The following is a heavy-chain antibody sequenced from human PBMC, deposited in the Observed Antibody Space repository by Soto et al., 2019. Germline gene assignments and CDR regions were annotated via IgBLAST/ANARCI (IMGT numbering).Heavy chain of an antibody. CDR3: AKGSGSYLVGYNWFDP. V-gene: IGHV3-23*01. CDR1: GFTFSSYA. D-gene: IGHD3-10*01. CDR2: ISGSGGST. Sequence: EVQLLESGGGLVQPGGSLRLSCAASGFTFSSYAMSWVRQAPGKGLERVSAISGSGGSTYYADSVKGRFTISSDNSKNTLYLQMNSLRAEDTAVYYCAKGSGSYLVGYNWFDPWGQGTLVTVSS. J-gene: IGHJ5*02.